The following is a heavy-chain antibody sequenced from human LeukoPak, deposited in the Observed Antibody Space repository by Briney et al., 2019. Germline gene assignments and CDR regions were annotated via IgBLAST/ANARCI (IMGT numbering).Heavy chain of an antibody. V-gene: IGHV3-11*01. D-gene: IGHD2-21*01. CDR3: ARDVWDCGGDTCRDT. CDR2: ISGSASTM. CDR1: GFTFSDYF. Sequence: GGSLRLSCATSGFTFSDYFVSWMRQAPGKRLEWVSYISGSASTMFYADSVKGRFTISRDNAKNSLYLQMNSLRAEDTAIYYCARDVWDCGGDTCRDTWGQGTLVTVSS. J-gene: IGHJ5*02.